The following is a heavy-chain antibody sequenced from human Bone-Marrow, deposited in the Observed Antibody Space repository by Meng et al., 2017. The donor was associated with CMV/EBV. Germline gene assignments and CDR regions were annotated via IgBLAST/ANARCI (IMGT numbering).Heavy chain of an antibody. V-gene: IGHV3-11*04. CDR3: ARDHIVGPAVDAFDI. CDR1: GFIFDDYY. D-gene: IGHD1-26*01. Sequence: GGSLRLSCTASGFIFDDYYMTWIRQSPGKGLEWIAYMSSSGSTIYYADSVKGRFTISRDNAKNSLYLQMNSLRAEDTAVYYCARDHIVGPAVDAFDIWGQGTMVTVS. J-gene: IGHJ3*02. CDR2: MSSSGSTI.